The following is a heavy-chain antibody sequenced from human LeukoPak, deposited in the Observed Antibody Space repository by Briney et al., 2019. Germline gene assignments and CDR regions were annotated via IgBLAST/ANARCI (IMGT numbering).Heavy chain of an antibody. CDR1: GFTFSSYW. CDR2: IKQDGTEK. D-gene: IGHD4-11*01. V-gene: IGHV3-7*03. CDR3: AGGEGLTAVD. Sequence: AGGSLRLSCVASGFTFSSYWMTWVRQSPGKGLEWVANIKQDGTEKNYVDSVKGRFTISRDNTENSVYLQMNSLRVEETAVYFCAGGEGLTAVDWGQGTQVTVSS. J-gene: IGHJ4*02.